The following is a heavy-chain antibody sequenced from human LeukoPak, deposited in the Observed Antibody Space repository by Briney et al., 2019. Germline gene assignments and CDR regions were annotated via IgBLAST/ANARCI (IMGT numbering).Heavy chain of an antibody. J-gene: IGHJ4*02. D-gene: IGHD3-10*01. V-gene: IGHV3-30*03. CDR2: ISYDGSNK. CDR1: GFTFSSYG. Sequence: PGRSLRLSCAASGFTFSSYGMHWVRQAPGKGLEWVAVISYDGSNKYYADSVKGRFTISRDNAKNSLYLQMNSLRAEDTAVYYCARGEGIEDYYGSGSYYPSYWGQGTLVTVSS. CDR3: ARGEGIEDYYGSGSYYPSY.